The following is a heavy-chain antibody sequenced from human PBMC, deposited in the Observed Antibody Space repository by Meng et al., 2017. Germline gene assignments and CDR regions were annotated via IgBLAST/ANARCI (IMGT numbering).Heavy chain of an antibody. V-gene: IGHV3-11*04. D-gene: IGHD3-10*01. CDR3: ARDGHTYYYGWGSYRPDYYNYYGMDV. Sequence: GESLKISCAASGFTFTSNYISWIRQAPGKGLEWVSYISSSGSTVYYADSVKGRFTISRDNYKNTLYLQMNSLRAEDTAVYYCARDGHTYYYGWGSYRPDYYNYYGMDVWGQGTMVTVSS. CDR2: ISSSGSTV. CDR1: GFTFTSNY. J-gene: IGHJ6*02.